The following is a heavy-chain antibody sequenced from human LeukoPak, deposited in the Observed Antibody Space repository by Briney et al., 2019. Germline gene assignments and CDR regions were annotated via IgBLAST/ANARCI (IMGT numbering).Heavy chain of an antibody. D-gene: IGHD4-17*01. CDR3: ATDLDGDYPRVDY. CDR1: GYTLTELS. CDR2: FDPEDGET. J-gene: IGHJ4*02. V-gene: IGHV1-24*01. Sequence: GASVTVSCKVSGYTLTELSMHWVRQAPGKGLEWMGGFDPEDGETIYAQKFQGRVTITEDTSTDTAYMELSSLRSEDTAVYYCATDLDGDYPRVDYWGQGTLVTVSS.